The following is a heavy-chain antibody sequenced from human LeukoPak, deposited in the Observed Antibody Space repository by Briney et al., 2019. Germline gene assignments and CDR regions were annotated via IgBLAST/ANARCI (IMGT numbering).Heavy chain of an antibody. J-gene: IGHJ6*02. Sequence: ASVKVSCKASGYTFTSYVISWVRQAPGQGLEWMGWISAYNGNTNYAQKLQGRVTMTTDTSTSTAYMELRSLRSDDTAVYYCARCWETTVTNYYCIDVWGQGTTVTVSS. CDR3: ARCWETTVTNYYCIDV. D-gene: IGHD4-17*01. V-gene: IGHV1-18*01. CDR2: ISAYNGNT. CDR1: GYTFTSYV.